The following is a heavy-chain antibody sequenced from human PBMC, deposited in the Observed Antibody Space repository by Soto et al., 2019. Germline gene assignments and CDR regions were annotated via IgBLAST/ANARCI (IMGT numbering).Heavy chain of an antibody. J-gene: IGHJ4*02. D-gene: IGHD2-15*01. CDR1: GFSFSSYW. CDR3: ARERGGYSSDF. CDR2: INGDGDYT. Sequence: EVQLVESGGGLVQPGGSLRLSCAASGFSFSSYWMHWLRQVPGKGLVWVSRINGDGDYTNYADSVKGRFTISRDNAKNTLYLQMNSLRAEDTAVYYCARERGGYSSDFWGQGTLVTASS. V-gene: IGHV3-74*01.